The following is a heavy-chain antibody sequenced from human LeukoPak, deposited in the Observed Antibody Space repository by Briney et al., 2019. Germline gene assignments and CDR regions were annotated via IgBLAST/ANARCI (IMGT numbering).Heavy chain of an antibody. CDR1: GFTFSSYS. Sequence: GGSLRLSCAASGFTFSSYSMNWVRQAPGKGLEWVSSISSSSSYIYYADSVKGRFTISRDNAKNSLYLQMNSLRAEDTAVYYCARDYIVATKKVKNDYWGQGTLVTVSS. CDR2: ISSSSSYI. CDR3: ARDYIVATKKVKNDY. D-gene: IGHD5-12*01. J-gene: IGHJ4*02. V-gene: IGHV3-21*01.